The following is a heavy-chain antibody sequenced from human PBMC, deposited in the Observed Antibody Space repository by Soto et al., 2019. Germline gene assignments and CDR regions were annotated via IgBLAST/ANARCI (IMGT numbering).Heavy chain of an antibody. CDR2: INPIVSMS. CDR3: AASYGAGYRAFDY. D-gene: IGHD3-10*01. V-gene: IGHV1-69*02. Sequence: QVQLVQSGTEVKKPGSSVKVSCKASGDTFSFYTINWVRQAPGLGLEWVGRINPIVSMSNYAQKFQGRVSMTADKSTSTAYMERRSLRPDDPAMYFCAASYGAGYRAFDYWGQGALVIVSS. CDR1: GDTFSFYT. J-gene: IGHJ4*02.